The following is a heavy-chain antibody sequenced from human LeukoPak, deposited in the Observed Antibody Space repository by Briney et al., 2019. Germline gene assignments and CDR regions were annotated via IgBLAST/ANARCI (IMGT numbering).Heavy chain of an antibody. CDR2: ISAYNGNT. CDR1: GYTFRRYG. Sequence: GASVKVSCKASGYTFRRYGVTWVRQAPGQGLEWMGWISAYNGNTNYAQKLQGRVTMTTDTSTSTAYMELRSLRSDDTAVYYCARDQPIRLLEPSFDYWGQGTLATVSS. D-gene: IGHD1-14*01. CDR3: ARDQPIRLLEPSFDY. V-gene: IGHV1-18*01. J-gene: IGHJ4*02.